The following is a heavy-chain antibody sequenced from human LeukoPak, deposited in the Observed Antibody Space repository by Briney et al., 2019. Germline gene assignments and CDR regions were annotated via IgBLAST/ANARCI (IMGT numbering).Heavy chain of an antibody. D-gene: IGHD3-10*01. CDR1: GYTFTSYG. CDR2: ISAYNGNT. J-gene: IGHJ4*02. CDR3: ASLRLLWFGEYFLDY. Sequence: ASVKVSCKASGYTFTSYGISWVRQAPGQGLEWMGWISAYNGNTNYAQKLQGRVTMTTDTSTSTAYMELRSLRSDDTAVYYCASLRLLWFGEYFLDYWGQGTLVTVSS. V-gene: IGHV1-18*01.